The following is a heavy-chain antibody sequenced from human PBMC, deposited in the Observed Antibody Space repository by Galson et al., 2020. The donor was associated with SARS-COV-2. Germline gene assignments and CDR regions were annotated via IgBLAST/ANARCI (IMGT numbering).Heavy chain of an antibody. J-gene: IGHJ5*02. Sequence: SETLSLTCTVSGDSISSYHWSWIRQPAGKGLEWIGRIYTGGSTNYNPSLKSRVTMSADTSKNQFSLRLSSVTAADTAVYYCASDAPRSYCSGISCTNWFDPWGQGTLVTVSS. V-gene: IGHV4-4*07. D-gene: IGHD2-15*01. CDR1: GDSISSYH. CDR2: IYTGGST. CDR3: ASDAPRSYCSGISCTNWFDP.